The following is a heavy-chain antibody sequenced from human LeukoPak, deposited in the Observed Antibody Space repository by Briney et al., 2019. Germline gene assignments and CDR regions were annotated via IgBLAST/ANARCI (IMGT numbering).Heavy chain of an antibody. D-gene: IGHD5-12*01. CDR3: ATAYSGFAYNWFDP. J-gene: IGHJ5*02. Sequence: GGSLRLFCEVSGLPFSRPWMHWVRQLPGRGLMWVSSMSDDGTVTTYADSVKGRFIISRDNAKNTLYLQLNSLRGEDTALYFCATAYSGFAYNWFDPWGQGTLVTVSS. CDR1: GLPFSRPW. V-gene: IGHV3-74*01. CDR2: MSDDGTVT.